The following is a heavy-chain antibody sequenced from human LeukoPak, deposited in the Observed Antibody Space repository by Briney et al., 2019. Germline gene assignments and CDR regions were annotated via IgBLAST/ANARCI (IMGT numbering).Heavy chain of an antibody. V-gene: IGHV4-59*04. D-gene: IGHD2-15*01. CDR3: ARHRISYCSGGSCYLNWFDP. Sequence: SETLSLTCTVSGGSISSYYWSWIRQPPGKGLEWIGYIYYSGSTYYNPSLKSRVTISVDTSRNQFSLKRSSVTAADTAVYYCARHRISYCSGGSCYLNWFDPWGQGTLVTVSS. CDR1: GGSISSYY. J-gene: IGHJ5*02. CDR2: IYYSGST.